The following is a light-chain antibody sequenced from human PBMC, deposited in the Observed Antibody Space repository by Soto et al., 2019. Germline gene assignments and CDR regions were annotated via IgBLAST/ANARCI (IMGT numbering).Light chain of an antibody. CDR3: QQTRSYPST. V-gene: IGKV1-9*01. J-gene: IGKJ4*01. CDR2: GAS. Sequence: IQLTQSPSSLSASVVYSVTITCLASQGITSYLAWYQQKPGKAPNLLIYGASTLQSGVPSRFSGSGSGTDFTLTISSLQAEDFATYYCQQTRSYPSTFGGGTKVDIK. CDR1: QGITSY.